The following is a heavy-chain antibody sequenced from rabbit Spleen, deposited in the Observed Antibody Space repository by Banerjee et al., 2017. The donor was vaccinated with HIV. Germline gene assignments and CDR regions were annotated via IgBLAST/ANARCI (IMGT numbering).Heavy chain of an antibody. Sequence: QEQLVESGGGLVQPGGSLKLSCKASGFDFSSYGVSWVHQAPGKGLEWIGYIDPIFGTTYYASWVNGRFTISRHNAQNTLYLQLNSLTAADTATYFCVRDQARYAGYGPWYFSLWGPGTLVTVS. D-gene: IGHD7-1*01. CDR2: IDPIFGTT. V-gene: IGHV1S47*01. CDR3: VRDQARYAGYGPWYFSL. CDR1: GFDFSSYG. J-gene: IGHJ4*01.